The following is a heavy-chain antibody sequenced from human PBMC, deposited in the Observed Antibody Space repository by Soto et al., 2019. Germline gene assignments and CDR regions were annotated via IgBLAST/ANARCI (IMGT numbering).Heavy chain of an antibody. CDR3: ARARWYPPYYFDY. J-gene: IGHJ4*02. Sequence: QVQLVESGGGVVQPGRSLRLSCAASGFTFSSYGMHWVRQAPGKGLEWVAVIWYDGSNKYYADSVKGRFTISRDNSKNTLDLQVNSLRAEDTAVYYCARARWYPPYYFDYWGQGTLVTVSS. D-gene: IGHD6-13*01. V-gene: IGHV3-33*01. CDR1: GFTFSSYG. CDR2: IWYDGSNK.